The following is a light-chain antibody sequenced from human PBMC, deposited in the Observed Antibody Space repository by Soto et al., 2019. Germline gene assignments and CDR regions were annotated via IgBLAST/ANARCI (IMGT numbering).Light chain of an antibody. J-gene: IGKJ4*01. Sequence: EIVLTQSPATLSLSPGERATLSCRASQSVSSYLAWYQQQPGQAPRLLIYDASNRATGIPDRFSGSGSGTDFTLTISRLEPEDCAVYYCQQRSNWLTFGGGTKVEIK. CDR2: DAS. CDR3: QQRSNWLT. V-gene: IGKV3-11*01. CDR1: QSVSSY.